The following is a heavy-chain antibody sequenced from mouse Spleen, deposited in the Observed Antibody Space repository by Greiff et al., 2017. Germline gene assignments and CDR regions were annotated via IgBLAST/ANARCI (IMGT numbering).Heavy chain of an antibody. Sequence: VQLQQSGPELVKPGASVKISCKASGYSFTGYYMNWVKQSPEKSLEWIGEINPSTGGTTYNQKFKAKATLTVDKSSSTAYMQLKSLTSEDSAVYYCAITGTGGYFDVWGTGTTVTVSS. V-gene: IGHV1-42*01. CDR1: GYSFTGYY. D-gene: IGHD4-1*01. J-gene: IGHJ1*03. CDR2: INPSTGGT. CDR3: AITGTGGYFDV.